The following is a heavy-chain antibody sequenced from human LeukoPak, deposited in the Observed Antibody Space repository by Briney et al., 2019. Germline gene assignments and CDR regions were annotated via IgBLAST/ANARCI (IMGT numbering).Heavy chain of an antibody. D-gene: IGHD7-27*01. CDR3: AGSNWGRSRFDY. J-gene: IGHJ4*02. V-gene: IGHV4-34*01. CDR1: GGSLSGYY. Sequence: SETLSLTCAVYGGSLSGYYWSWIRQPPGKGLEWIGEINQSGSTNYNPSLKSRVTISVDTSKNQFSLKLSSVTAADTAVYYCAGSNWGRSRFDYWGQGTLVTVSS. CDR2: INQSGST.